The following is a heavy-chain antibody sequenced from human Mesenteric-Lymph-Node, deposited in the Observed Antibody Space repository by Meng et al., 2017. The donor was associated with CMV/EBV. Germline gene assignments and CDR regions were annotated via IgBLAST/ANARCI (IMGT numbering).Heavy chain of an antibody. CDR1: GFTFSGYW. V-gene: IGHV3-7*01. CDR2: IRGDGFQK. J-gene: IGHJ3*01. D-gene: IGHD1/OR15-1a*01. Sequence: GESLKISCAASGFTFSGYWINRVRQAPGKGLEWVSNIRGDGFQKSYADSVKGRFSISRDNTKNSLYLQMDSLRVDDTAVYYCARGNNFDAWGQGTMVTVSS. CDR3: ARGNNFDA.